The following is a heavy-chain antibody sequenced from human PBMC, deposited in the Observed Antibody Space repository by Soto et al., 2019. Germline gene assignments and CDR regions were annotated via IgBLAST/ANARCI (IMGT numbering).Heavy chain of an antibody. Sequence: ASVKVSCKASGYTFTSYAMHWVRQAPGQRLEWMGWINAGNGNTKYSQKFQGRVTITRDTSASTAYMELSSLRSEDTAVYYCARHTYSGWYESGSAFDIWGQGTMVTVSS. CDR1: GYTFTSYA. CDR2: INAGNGNT. CDR3: ARHTYSGWYESGSAFDI. D-gene: IGHD6-19*01. V-gene: IGHV1-3*01. J-gene: IGHJ3*02.